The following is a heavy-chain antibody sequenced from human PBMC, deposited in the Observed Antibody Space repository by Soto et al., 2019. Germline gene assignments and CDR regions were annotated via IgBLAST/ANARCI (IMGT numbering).Heavy chain of an antibody. D-gene: IGHD2-15*01. V-gene: IGHV3-74*01. CDR1: GFIFSSYW. J-gene: IGHJ3*02. CDR3: ARDLYCSGGNCPPDAFDI. Sequence: GGSLRLSCAASGFIFSSYWMHWVRQAPGKGLVWVSRIKSDGSSTSYADSVKDRFTISRDNAKYTLHLQMNSLRAEDTAVYYCARDLYCSGGNCPPDAFDIWGPGTMVTVS. CDR2: IKSDGSST.